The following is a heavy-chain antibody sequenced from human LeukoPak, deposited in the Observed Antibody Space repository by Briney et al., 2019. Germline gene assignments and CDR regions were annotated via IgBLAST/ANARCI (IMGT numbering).Heavy chain of an antibody. V-gene: IGHV3-23*01. CDR3: ARGDGYRSWYYMDV. J-gene: IGHJ6*03. CDR2: VSGDAIHT. Sequence: PGGSLRLSCAASGSTFSSYPMSWVRQAPGKGLEWVSAVSGDAIHTLYAGSVKGRFTISRDNAKNSLYLQMNSLRAEDTAVYYCARGDGYRSWYYMDVWGKGTTVTVSS. CDR1: GSTFSSYP. D-gene: IGHD5-24*01.